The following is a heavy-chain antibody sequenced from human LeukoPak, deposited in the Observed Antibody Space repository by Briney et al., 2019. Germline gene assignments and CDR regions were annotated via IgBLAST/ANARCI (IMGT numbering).Heavy chain of an antibody. CDR3: ARAGGMGYSSSSGYYYYHMDV. V-gene: IGHV4-59*01. Sequence: SETLSLTCTVSGGSISSYYWSWIRQPPGKGLEWIGYIYYSGSTNYNPSLKSRVTISVDTSKNQFSLKLSSVTAADTAVYYCARAGGMGYSSSSGYYYYHMDVWGKGTTVTVSS. D-gene: IGHD6-6*01. CDR1: GGSISSYY. CDR2: IYYSGST. J-gene: IGHJ6*03.